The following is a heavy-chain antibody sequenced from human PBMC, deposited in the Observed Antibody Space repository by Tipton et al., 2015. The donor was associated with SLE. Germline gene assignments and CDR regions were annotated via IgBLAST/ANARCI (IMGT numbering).Heavy chain of an antibody. CDR2: IHYRGST. D-gene: IGHD2-21*01. CDR1: GGSISGYY. V-gene: IGHV4-59*01. J-gene: IGHJ2*01. CDR3: ARDRYCGARRCFHGYFDL. Sequence: TLSLTCTVSGGSISGYYWSWVRQPPGQGLEWIGYIHYRGSTNYNPSLKSRVTISLDTSQNQFSLKLSSVTAADTAVYYCARDRYCGARRCFHGYFDLWGRGDL.